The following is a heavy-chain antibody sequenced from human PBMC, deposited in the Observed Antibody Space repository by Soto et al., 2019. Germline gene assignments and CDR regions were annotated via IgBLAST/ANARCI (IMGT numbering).Heavy chain of an antibody. J-gene: IGHJ4*02. CDR3: AKEGAGGYYFDS. Sequence: ESGGGLVQPGRSLRLSCAASGFTFRDYAMHWVRQAPGKGLEWVSYISWNGGIIGYADSVKGRFTISRDNAKDSLYLQMNSLRAEDTGLYYCAKEGAGGYYFDSWGQGTLVTVSS. CDR2: ISWNGGII. V-gene: IGHV3-9*01. CDR1: GFTFRDYA. D-gene: IGHD3-16*01.